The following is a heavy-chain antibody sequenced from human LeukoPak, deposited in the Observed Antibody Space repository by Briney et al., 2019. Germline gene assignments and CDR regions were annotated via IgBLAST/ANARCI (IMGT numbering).Heavy chain of an antibody. D-gene: IGHD3-22*01. CDR3: ARLTITMIVVDY. CDR2: INHSGST. Sequence: PSETLSLTCAVYGGSFSGYYWSWIRQPPGKGLEWIGEINHSGSTNYNPSLKSRVTISVDTSKSQFSLKLSSVTAADTAVYYCARLTITMIVVDYWGQGTLVTVSS. V-gene: IGHV4-34*01. J-gene: IGHJ4*02. CDR1: GGSFSGYY.